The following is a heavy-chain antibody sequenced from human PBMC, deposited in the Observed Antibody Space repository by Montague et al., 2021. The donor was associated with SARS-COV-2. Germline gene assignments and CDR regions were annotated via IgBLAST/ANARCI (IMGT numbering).Heavy chain of an antibody. CDR2: IWYDVSNK. D-gene: IGHD2-2*01. CDR1: GFTFSSYG. V-gene: IGHV3-33*01. CDR3: ARGYCSGITCYGPTVSGTTFDH. Sequence: SLRLSCAASGFTFSSYGMHWVRQAPGKGLEWVAVIWYDVSNKYXXXSXXXRFXISRDSSKHTLYLQLNSLRAEDTAVSYCARGYCSGITCYGPTVSGTTFDHWGQGTLVTVSS. J-gene: IGHJ4*02.